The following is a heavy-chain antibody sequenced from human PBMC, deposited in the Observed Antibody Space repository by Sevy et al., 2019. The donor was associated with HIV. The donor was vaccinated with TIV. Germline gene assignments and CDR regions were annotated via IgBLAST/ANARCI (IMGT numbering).Heavy chain of an antibody. CDR3: AGGRFDSSGSFDAFDM. Sequence: GGSLRLSCLASGFKFSDYYMAWIRQVPGKGLEWVSYSDFSGNNIYNVDSVEGRFTLSRDNAENSLYLQMNSLTAEDTALYYCAGGRFDSSGSFDAFDMWGQGTMVTVSS. J-gene: IGHJ3*02. V-gene: IGHV3-11*01. D-gene: IGHD3-22*01. CDR1: GFKFSDYY. CDR2: SDFSGNNI.